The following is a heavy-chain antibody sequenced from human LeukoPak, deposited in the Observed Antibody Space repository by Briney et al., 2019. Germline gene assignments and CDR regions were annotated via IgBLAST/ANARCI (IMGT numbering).Heavy chain of an antibody. D-gene: IGHD3-3*01. V-gene: IGHV3-15*01. CDR3: TTVSYDFWSGYGY. CDR2: IKSKTDGGTT. CDR1: GFTFSTAW. Sequence: PGRSLRLSCAASGFTFSTAWMSWVRQAPGKGLEWVGRIKSKTDGGTTDYAAPVKGRFSISRDDSKTTLYLQMNSLKTEDTAIYYCTTVSYDFWSGYGYWGQGILVTVSS. J-gene: IGHJ4*02.